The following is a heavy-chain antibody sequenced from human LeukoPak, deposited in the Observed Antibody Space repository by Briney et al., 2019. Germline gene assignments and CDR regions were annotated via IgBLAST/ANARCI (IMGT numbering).Heavy chain of an antibody. D-gene: IGHD6-25*01. Sequence: GASVKVSCKASGYTFTGYYMHWVRQAPGQGLEWMGWINPNSGGTNYAQKFQGRVTMTRDTSISTAYMELSRLRSDDTAVYYCARDSGYGHYYFDYWGQGTLVTVSS. CDR1: GYTFTGYY. CDR3: ARDSGYGHYYFDY. J-gene: IGHJ4*02. CDR2: INPNSGGT. V-gene: IGHV1-2*02.